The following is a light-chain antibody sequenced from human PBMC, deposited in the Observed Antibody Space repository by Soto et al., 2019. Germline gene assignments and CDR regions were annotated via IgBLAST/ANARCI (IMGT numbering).Light chain of an antibody. CDR1: SSDVGGYKY. V-gene: IGLV2-14*01. J-gene: IGLJ1*01. CDR2: DVN. CDR3: SSYTSSSTFYV. Sequence: QSVLTQPASASGSPGQSITISCTGTSSDVGGYKYVSWYQQYPGKAPKLMIYDVNNRPSGVPNRFSGSKSGNTASLTVSGLQAEDEADYYCSSYTSSSTFYVFGTGTKLTVL.